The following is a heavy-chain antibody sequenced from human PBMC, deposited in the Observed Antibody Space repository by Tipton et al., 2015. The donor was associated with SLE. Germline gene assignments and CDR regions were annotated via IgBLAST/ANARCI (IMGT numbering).Heavy chain of an antibody. CDR3: ARSALGYGMDV. Sequence: TLSLTCTVSGASIGSSTYYWGWIRQPPGKGLEWIGSTHYTGSTYYNPSLKSRVTMSVDTSKNHFSLKLSSVTAADTAVYYCARSALGYGMDVWGQGTTVIVSS. J-gene: IGHJ6*02. V-gene: IGHV4-39*02. D-gene: IGHD7-27*01. CDR1: GASIGSSTYY. CDR2: THYTGST.